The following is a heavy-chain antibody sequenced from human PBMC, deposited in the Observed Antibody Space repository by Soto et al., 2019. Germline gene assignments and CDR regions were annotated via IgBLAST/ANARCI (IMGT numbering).Heavy chain of an antibody. D-gene: IGHD2-21*02. CDR3: VQSRCGGGCIDLCSSPASNGLDV. CDR1: GLSLRTTGVG. J-gene: IGHJ6*02. CDR2: LYCEDDK. Sequence: QVTLKESGPTLVKPTQTLTLTCTVSGLSLRTTGVGVGWVRQPPGKALEWLALLYCEDDKRYSPSLRSRLTLANDISETQVVFTSTDIDPVGTGTWYCVQSRCGGGCIDLCSSPASNGLDVWGPGTTVTVSS. V-gene: IGHV2-5*02.